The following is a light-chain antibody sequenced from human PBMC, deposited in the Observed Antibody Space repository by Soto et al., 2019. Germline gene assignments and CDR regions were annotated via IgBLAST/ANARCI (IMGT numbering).Light chain of an antibody. CDR2: EVT. CDR3: SSFAGTSDVGV. J-gene: IGLJ1*01. V-gene: IGLV2-8*01. Sequence: SVLNQPPSASGSPGQSVTISSTGTSSDVGGYKYVSWYQQHPGKAPKLIIYEVTKRPSGVPDRFSASKSGNTASLTVSGLQAEDEADYYCSSFAGTSDVGVFGTGTKVTVL. CDR1: SSDVGGYKY.